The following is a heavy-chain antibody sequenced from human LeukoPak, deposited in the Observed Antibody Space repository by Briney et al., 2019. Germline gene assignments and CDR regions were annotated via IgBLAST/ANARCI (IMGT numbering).Heavy chain of an antibody. J-gene: IGHJ3*02. CDR3: ARQAHYDTSGYYGEAFDI. CDR1: GYSFTSYW. D-gene: IGHD3-22*01. CDR2: IYPGDSDT. Sequence: GESLQISCKGSGYSFTSYWIGWVRQMPGKGLEWMGIIYPGDSDTKYSPSFQGQVTISADRSISTAYLQWSSLKASDTAMYYCARQAHYDTSGYYGEAFDIWGQGTMVTVSS. V-gene: IGHV5-51*01.